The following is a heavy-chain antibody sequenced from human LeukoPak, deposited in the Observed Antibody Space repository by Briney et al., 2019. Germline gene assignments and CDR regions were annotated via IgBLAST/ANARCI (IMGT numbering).Heavy chain of an antibody. V-gene: IGHV3-7*01. CDR1: GFTFSSYW. Sequence: GGSLRLSCAASGFTFSSYWMSWVRQAPGKGLEWVADIKQDGSEKYYVDSVKGRLTISRDNAKNSLYLQMNSLRAEDTAVYYCARDTRDFWSGYYDYWGQGTLVTVSS. J-gene: IGHJ4*02. CDR2: IKQDGSEK. CDR3: ARDTRDFWSGYYDY. D-gene: IGHD3-3*01.